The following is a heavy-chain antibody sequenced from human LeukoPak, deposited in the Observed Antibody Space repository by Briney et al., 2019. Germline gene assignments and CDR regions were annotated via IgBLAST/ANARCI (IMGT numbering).Heavy chain of an antibody. J-gene: IGHJ5*02. CDR2: MYHNGST. V-gene: IGHV4-39*01. D-gene: IGHD5-24*01. Sequence: SETLSLTCTVSGGSISSISYYWGWIRQPPGKGLEWIGSMYHNGSTYYNPSLKSRVTISVDTSKNQFSLKLTSVTAADTAVCYCARHPSGRMWLQQGGWFDPWGQGTLVTVSS. CDR1: GGSISSISYY. CDR3: ARHPSGRMWLQQGGWFDP.